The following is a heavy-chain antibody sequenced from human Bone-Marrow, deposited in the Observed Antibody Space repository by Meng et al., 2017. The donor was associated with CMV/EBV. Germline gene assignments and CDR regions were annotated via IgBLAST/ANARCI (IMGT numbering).Heavy chain of an antibody. CDR1: GYTFTDYG. J-gene: IGHJ4*02. CDR2: INPSSGAT. CDR3: ARALPASYYYDTSGPPR. Sequence: ASVKVSCKASGYTFTDYGMHWVRQAPGQGLEWMGWINPSSGATKYAQKFQGRVAMTRGTSISTAYLELSRLTSDDTAVYYCARALPASYYYDTSGPPRWGQGTLVTVSS. V-gene: IGHV1-2*02. D-gene: IGHD3-22*01.